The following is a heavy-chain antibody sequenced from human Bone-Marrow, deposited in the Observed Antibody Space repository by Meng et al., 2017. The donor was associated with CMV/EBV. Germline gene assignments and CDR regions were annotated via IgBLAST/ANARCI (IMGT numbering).Heavy chain of an antibody. D-gene: IGHD2-2*01. CDR2: IKQDGSEK. CDR1: GFTFRDYY. V-gene: IGHV3-7*01. Sequence: GGSLRLSCAASGFTFRDYYMSWVRQAPGKGLEWVANIKQDGSEKYYVDSVKGRFTISRDNAKNSLYLQMNSLRAEDTAVYYCATLYQLRYGYWGQGTLVTVSS. J-gene: IGHJ4*02. CDR3: ATLYQLRYGY.